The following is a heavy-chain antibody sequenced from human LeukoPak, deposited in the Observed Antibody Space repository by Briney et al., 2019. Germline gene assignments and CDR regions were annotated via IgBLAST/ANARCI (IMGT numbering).Heavy chain of an antibody. V-gene: IGHV3-23*01. D-gene: IGHD3-3*01. CDR2: ISGSGGST. J-gene: IGHJ1*01. CDR3: ATADGITIFGVGSH. CDR1: GFTFSTYA. Sequence: GGSLRLSCAASGFTFSTYAMSWVRQAPGKGLEWVSLISGSGGSTYHADSVKGRFIISRDNSKNTLYLQMNSLRAEDTAVYYCATADGITIFGVGSHWGQGTLVTVSS.